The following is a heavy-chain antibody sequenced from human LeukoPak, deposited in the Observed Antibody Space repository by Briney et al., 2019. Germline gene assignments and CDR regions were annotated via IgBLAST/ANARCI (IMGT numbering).Heavy chain of an antibody. Sequence: ASVKVSCKASGGTFSSYAISWVRQAPGQGLEWMGGIIPIFGTANYAQKFQGRVTITADESTSTAYMELSSLRSEDTAVYYCARDFGVAGYFDYWGQGTLVTVSS. CDR3: ARDFGVAGYFDY. J-gene: IGHJ4*02. CDR1: GGTFSSYA. CDR2: IIPIFGTA. D-gene: IGHD3-16*01. V-gene: IGHV1-69*13.